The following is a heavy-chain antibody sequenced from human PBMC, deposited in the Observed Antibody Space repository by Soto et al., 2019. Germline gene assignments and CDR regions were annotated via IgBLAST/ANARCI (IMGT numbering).Heavy chain of an antibody. D-gene: IGHD1-1*01. CDR1: GYAFTPYG. Sequence: QVHLVQSGAEVKKPGASVKVAFKGCGYAFTPYGITWVRQAPGQGLEWMGWISTHNGNTNYAQKLQGRVTVTRDTSTSTAYMELRSLRSDDMAVYYCARGRYGDYWGQGALVTVSS. CDR3: ARGRYGDY. CDR2: ISTHNGNT. J-gene: IGHJ4*02. V-gene: IGHV1-18*03.